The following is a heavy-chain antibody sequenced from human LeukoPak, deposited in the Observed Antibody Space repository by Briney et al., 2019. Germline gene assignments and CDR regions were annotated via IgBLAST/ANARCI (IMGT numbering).Heavy chain of an antibody. J-gene: IGHJ3*02. CDR2: INPTSGGT. V-gene: IGHV1-2*02. CDR1: GYTFTGYY. CDR3: ARDRLPNSVGAFDI. D-gene: IGHD5-18*01. Sequence: ASVKVSCKASGYTFTGYYMHWVRQAPGQGLEWMGWINPTSGGTNYAQKFQGRVTMTRDTSISTAYMELSRLRSDDTAVYYCARDRLPNSVGAFDIWGQGTMVTVSS.